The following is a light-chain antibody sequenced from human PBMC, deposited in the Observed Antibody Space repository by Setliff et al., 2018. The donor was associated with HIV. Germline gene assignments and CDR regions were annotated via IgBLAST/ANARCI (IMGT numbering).Light chain of an antibody. CDR1: ISDVGGYNY. V-gene: IGLV2-8*01. CDR2: EVT. CDR3: SSYAGGNNILR. J-gene: IGLJ2*01. Sequence: QSVLTQPPSASGSPGQSVTISCTGTISDVGGYNYVSWYQQQPGKAPKLLLYEVTRRPSGVPDRFSGSKSGNTASLTVSRLQAEDEADYYCSSYAGGNNILRFGGGTK.